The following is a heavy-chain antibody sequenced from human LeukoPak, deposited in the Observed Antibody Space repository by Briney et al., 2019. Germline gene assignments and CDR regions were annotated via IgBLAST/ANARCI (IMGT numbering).Heavy chain of an antibody. CDR3: STQWMGY. J-gene: IGHJ4*02. D-gene: IGHD6-19*01. Sequence: PGGSLRLSCAASGFTFGNAWMTWVRQAPGKGLEWVGRIKSKTDGGTTDYPAPVKGRFTISRDDSKNTLYLQMNSPKTEDTGVYYCSTQWMGYWGQGTLVTVSS. CDR1: GFTFGNAW. V-gene: IGHV3-15*01. CDR2: IKSKTDGGTT.